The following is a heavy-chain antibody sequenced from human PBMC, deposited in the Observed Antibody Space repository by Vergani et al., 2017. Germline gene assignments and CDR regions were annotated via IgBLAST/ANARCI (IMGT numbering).Heavy chain of an antibody. CDR2: VSSSGTSS. V-gene: IGHV4-30-4*08. CDR3: ARGQWVFEA. D-gene: IGHD6-19*01. CDR1: GGSISSENYY. Sequence: QVQLQESGPGLVKPSQTLSLTCTVSGGSISSENYYWSWIRQPPGKGLEWIGRVSSSGTSSSYNPSLGDRPAISLDTSKNQFSLSLSSVTAADTAVYYCARGQWVFEAWGQGIPVTVSS. J-gene: IGHJ4*02.